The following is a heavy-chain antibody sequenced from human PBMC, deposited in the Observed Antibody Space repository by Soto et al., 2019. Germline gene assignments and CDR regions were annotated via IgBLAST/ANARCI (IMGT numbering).Heavy chain of an antibody. CDR3: ARVLDCTNGVCYKGRKSYYGMDV. Sequence: EASVKVSCKASGGTFSSYAISWVRQAPGQGLEWMGGIIPIFGTANYAQKFQGRVTITADESTSTAYMELSSLRSEDTAVYYCARVLDCTNGVCYKGRKSYYGMDVWGQGTTVTVSS. V-gene: IGHV1-69*13. D-gene: IGHD2-8*01. CDR2: IIPIFGTA. CDR1: GGTFSSYA. J-gene: IGHJ6*02.